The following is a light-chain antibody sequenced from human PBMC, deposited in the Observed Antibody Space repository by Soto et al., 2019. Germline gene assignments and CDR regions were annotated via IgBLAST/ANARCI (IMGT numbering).Light chain of an antibody. CDR1: QSVSSN. V-gene: IGKV3-15*01. CDR2: GAS. CDR3: QQYNNWPQA. J-gene: IGKJ1*01. Sequence: EIVMTQSPATLSVSPGERATLSCRASQSVSSNLAWYQQKPGQAPRLLIYGASTRATGIPARFSGSGSVTKFTLTISSLQSEDFAVYNCQQYNNWPQAFGQGTKV.